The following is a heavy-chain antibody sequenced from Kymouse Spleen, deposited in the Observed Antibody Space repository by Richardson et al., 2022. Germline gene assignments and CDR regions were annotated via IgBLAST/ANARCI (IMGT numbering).Heavy chain of an antibody. CDR2: IWYDGSNK. D-gene: IGHD3-3*01,IGHD3-9*01. Sequence: QVQLVESGGGVVQPGRSLRLSCAASGFTFSSYGMHWVRQAPGKGLEWVAVIWYDGSNKYYADSVKGRFTISRDNSKNTLYLQMNSLRAEDTAVYYCHVLRSTFDIWGQGTMVTVSS. V-gene: IGHV3-33*01. CDR1: GFTFSSYG. J-gene: IGHJ3*02. CDR3: HVLRSTFDI.